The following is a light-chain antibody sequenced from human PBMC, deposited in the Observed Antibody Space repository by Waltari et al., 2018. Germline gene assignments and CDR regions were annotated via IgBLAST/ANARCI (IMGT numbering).Light chain of an antibody. CDR3: MIWHNNAVV. J-gene: IGLJ2*01. CDR2: SQSDSDK. CDR1: TGLTVGSYR. V-gene: IGLV5-45*02. Sequence: HAVLTQPSSLPASPGASASLTSTFRTGLTVGSYRIYFYQHKPGSPPQYLRSSQSDSDKHQDSRVPRRFSGSKEASANAGILLISGLQAEDEADYYGMIWHNNAVVFGGGTTLTVL.